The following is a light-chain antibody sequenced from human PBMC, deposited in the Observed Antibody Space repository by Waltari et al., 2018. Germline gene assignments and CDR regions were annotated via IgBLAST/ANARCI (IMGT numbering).Light chain of an antibody. CDR2: GAS. CDR1: QSVGRS. V-gene: IGKV3-20*01. CDR3: QHYVRLPAT. Sequence: IVLTQSPGTLSLSPGERATLSCRASQSVGRSLAWYQQKPGQAPRLVIYGASSRATGIPDRFRGSGSGTDFSLTISRLEPEDFAVYYCQHYVRLPATFGQGTKVEIK. J-gene: IGKJ1*01.